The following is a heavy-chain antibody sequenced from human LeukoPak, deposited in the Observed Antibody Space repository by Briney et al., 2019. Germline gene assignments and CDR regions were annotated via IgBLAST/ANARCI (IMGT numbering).Heavy chain of an antibody. CDR2: IYTSGST. V-gene: IGHV4-61*02. CDR3: ARVPHTAMVTV. J-gene: IGHJ4*02. Sequence: SETLSLTCTVSGGSISSGSYYWSWIRQPAGKGLEWIGRIYTSGSTNYNPSLKSRVTISVDTSKNQFSLKLSSVTAADTAVYYCARVPHTAMVTVWGQGTLVTVSS. CDR1: GGSISSGSYY. D-gene: IGHD5-18*01.